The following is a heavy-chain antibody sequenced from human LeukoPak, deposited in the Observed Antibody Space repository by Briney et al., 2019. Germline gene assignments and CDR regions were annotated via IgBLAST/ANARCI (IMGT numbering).Heavy chain of an antibody. Sequence: ASVKVSCKVSGYTLTELSMHWARQAPGKGLEWMGGFDPEDGETIYAQKFQGRVTMTEDTSTDTAYMELSSLRSEDTAVYYCVTMVGSSATVNWFDPWGQGTLVTVSS. V-gene: IGHV1-24*01. CDR1: GYTLTELS. D-gene: IGHD1-26*01. CDR2: FDPEDGET. J-gene: IGHJ5*02. CDR3: VTMVGSSATVNWFDP.